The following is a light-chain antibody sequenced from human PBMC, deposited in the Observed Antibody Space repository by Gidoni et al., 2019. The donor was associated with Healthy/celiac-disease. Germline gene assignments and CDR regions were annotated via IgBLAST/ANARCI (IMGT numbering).Light chain of an antibody. J-gene: IGLJ2*01. V-gene: IGLV3-1*01. Sequence: SYELTQPPSVSVSPGQTASITCSGDKLGDKYACWYQQKPGQSPVLVIYQDSKRPSGIPERFSGSNSGNTATLTISGTQAMDEADYYCQAWDSSIHVVVGGGTKLTAL. CDR2: QDS. CDR1: KLGDKY. CDR3: QAWDSSIHVV.